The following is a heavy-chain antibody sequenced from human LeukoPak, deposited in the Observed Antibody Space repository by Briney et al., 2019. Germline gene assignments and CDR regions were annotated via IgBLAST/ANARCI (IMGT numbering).Heavy chain of an antibody. CDR1: GGSISSYY. CDR3: ARLVVAAKGDWFDP. Sequence: SETLSLTCTVSGGSISSYYWSWIRQPPGQGLEWIGYIYYSGSTNSNPSLKSRVTMSLDTSKNQFSLRLSSVTAADTAVYYCARLVVAAKGDWFDPWGQGTLVTVSS. CDR2: IYYSGST. V-gene: IGHV4-59*08. J-gene: IGHJ5*02. D-gene: IGHD2-15*01.